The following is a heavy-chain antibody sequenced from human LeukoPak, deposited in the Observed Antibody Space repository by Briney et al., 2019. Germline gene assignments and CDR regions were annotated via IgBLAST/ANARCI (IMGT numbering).Heavy chain of an antibody. Sequence: GASVKVSCKASGYTFTSYGISWVRQAPGQGLEWMGWISAYNGNTNYAQKLQGRVTMTTDTSTSTAYMELRSLRSDDTAVYYCVRLGENGLLTGYFYPWGQGTLVTVSS. D-gene: IGHD3-9*01. V-gene: IGHV1-18*01. CDR1: GYTFTSYG. J-gene: IGHJ5*02. CDR3: VRLGENGLLTGYFYP. CDR2: ISAYNGNT.